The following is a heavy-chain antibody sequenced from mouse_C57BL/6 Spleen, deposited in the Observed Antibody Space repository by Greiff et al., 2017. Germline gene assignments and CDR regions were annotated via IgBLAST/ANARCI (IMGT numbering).Heavy chain of an antibody. D-gene: IGHD1-1*01. Sequence: VQLQQPGAELVKPGASVKLSCKASGYTFTSYWMHWVKQRPGQGLEWIGMIHPNSGSTNYNEKFKSKATLTVDKSSSTAYMQLSSLTSEDSAVYYCANYYGSSYPLYFDYWGQGTTLTVSS. CDR2: IHPNSGST. V-gene: IGHV1-64*01. CDR1: GYTFTSYW. CDR3: ANYYGSSYPLYFDY. J-gene: IGHJ2*01.